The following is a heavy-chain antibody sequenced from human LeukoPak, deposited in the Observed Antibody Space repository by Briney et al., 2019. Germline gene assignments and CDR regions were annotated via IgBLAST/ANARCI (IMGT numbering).Heavy chain of an antibody. Sequence: GGSLRLSCAASGFSFRTYAMSWVRQAPGKGLEWVSAISDNGGRTYYADSVKGRFTISRDNSENTLFVQMNSLRAEDTGVYYCAREYDSSWPSWGQGTLVTVSS. CDR1: GFSFRTYA. D-gene: IGHD3-22*01. CDR3: AREYDSSWPS. CDR2: ISDNGGRT. J-gene: IGHJ5*02. V-gene: IGHV3-23*01.